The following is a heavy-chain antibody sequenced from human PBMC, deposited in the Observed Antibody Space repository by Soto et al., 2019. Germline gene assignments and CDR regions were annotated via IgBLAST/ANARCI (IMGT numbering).Heavy chain of an antibody. CDR3: ALPSCGGDCYSPFDY. CDR2: ISANSGNT. D-gene: IGHD2-21*02. CDR1: GFGLSTYA. V-gene: IGHV3-23*01. Sequence: ELQLLESGGGFVQPGGSLRLSCTASGFGLSTYAISWVRQAPGKGLEGVSVISANSGNTDYADSVKGRFTISRDKSENTVFLQMNRLRAEDTAVYYCALPSCGGDCYSPFDYWGQGTLVTVSS. J-gene: IGHJ4*02.